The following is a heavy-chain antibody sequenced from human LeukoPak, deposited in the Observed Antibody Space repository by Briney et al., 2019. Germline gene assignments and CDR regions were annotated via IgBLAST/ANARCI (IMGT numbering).Heavy chain of an antibody. CDR1: GGSISSGGYY. V-gene: IGHV4-31*03. Sequence: PSETLSLTCTVSGGSISSGGYYWSWIRQHPGKGLEWIGYIYYSGSTYYNPSLKSRVTISVDTSKNQFSLKLSSVTAADTAVYYCARLLTRGQQLVPRFDYWGQGTLVTVSS. CDR2: IYYSGST. J-gene: IGHJ4*02. CDR3: ARLLTRGQQLVPRFDY. D-gene: IGHD6-13*01.